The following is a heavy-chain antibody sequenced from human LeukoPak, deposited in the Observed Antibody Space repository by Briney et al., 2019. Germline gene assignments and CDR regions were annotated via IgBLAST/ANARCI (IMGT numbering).Heavy chain of an antibody. CDR1: GGSISSYY. V-gene: IGHV4-59*01. CDR3: ARSPYYYGSGSYILFDY. J-gene: IGHJ4*02. Sequence: PSETLSLTCTVSGGSISSYYWSWIRQPPGKGLEWIGYIYYSGSTNYNPSLKSRVTISVDTSKNQFSLKLSSVTAADTAVYYCARSPYYYGSGSYILFDYWGQGTLVTVSS. D-gene: IGHD3-10*01. CDR2: IYYSGST.